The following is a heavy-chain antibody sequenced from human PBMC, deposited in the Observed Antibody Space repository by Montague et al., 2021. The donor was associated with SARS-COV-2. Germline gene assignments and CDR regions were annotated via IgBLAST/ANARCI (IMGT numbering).Heavy chain of an antibody. CDR1: GGSISSYY. D-gene: IGHD3-22*01. Sequence: SETLSLTCTVPGGSISSYYWNWIRQSAGKGLEWIGRIYTSGSTNYDPSLKSRVTMSVDTSKNQFSLKLSSVTAADTAVYYCARGALFYDSSGYYSDAFDIWGQGTKVTVSS. CDR3: ARGALFYDSSGYYSDAFDI. CDR2: IYTSGST. V-gene: IGHV4-4*07. J-gene: IGHJ3*02.